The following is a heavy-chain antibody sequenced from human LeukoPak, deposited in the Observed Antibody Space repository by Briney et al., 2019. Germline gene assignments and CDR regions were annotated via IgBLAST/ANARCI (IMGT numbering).Heavy chain of an antibody. D-gene: IGHD6-13*01. V-gene: IGHV4-39*07. CDR1: GGSISSSSYY. CDR3: ARDRVIVAAADPWMDV. Sequence: SETLSLTCTVSGGSISSSSYYWGWIRQPPGKGLEWIGSIYYSGSTYYNPSLKSRVTISVDTSKNQFSLKLSSVTAADTAVYYCARDRVIVAAADPWMDVWGKGTTVTVSS. J-gene: IGHJ6*04. CDR2: IYYSGST.